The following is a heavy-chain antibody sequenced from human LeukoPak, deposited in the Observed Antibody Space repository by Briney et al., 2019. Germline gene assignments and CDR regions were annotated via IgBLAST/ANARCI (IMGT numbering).Heavy chain of an antibody. CDR3: ARDSVVTAIPPLDY. J-gene: IGHJ4*02. V-gene: IGHV1-18*01. CDR1: GGTFSSYA. D-gene: IGHD2-21*02. Sequence: ASVKVSCKASGGTFSSYAISWVRQAPGQGLEWKGWISAYNGNTNYAQKLQGRVTMTTDTSTRTAYMELRSVRSDDPGVYYCARDSVVTAIPPLDYWGQGTLVTVSS. CDR2: ISAYNGNT.